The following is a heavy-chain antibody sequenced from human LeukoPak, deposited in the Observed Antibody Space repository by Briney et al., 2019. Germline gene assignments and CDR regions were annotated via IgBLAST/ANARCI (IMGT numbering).Heavy chain of an antibody. CDR2: IYYSGST. Sequence: TSETLSLTCTVSNVSISGSSFYWGRIRQPPGKGLEWIGSIYYSGSTYYNPSLKSRVTISVDTSKNQFSLKLSSVTAADTAVYYCARHRLIAAAGERYFDYWGQGTLVTVSS. CDR3: ARHRLIAAAGERYFDY. CDR1: NVSISGSSFY. V-gene: IGHV4-39*01. D-gene: IGHD6-13*01. J-gene: IGHJ4*02.